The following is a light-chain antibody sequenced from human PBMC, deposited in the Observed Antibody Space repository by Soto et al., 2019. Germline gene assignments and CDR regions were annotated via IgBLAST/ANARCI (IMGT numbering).Light chain of an antibody. CDR3: QAWDSSTVV. CDR1: KLGDKY. J-gene: IGLJ2*01. Sequence: SYELTQPPSVSVSPGQTASVTCSGDKLGDKYACWYQQKPGQSPVLVICQDSKRPSGIPERFSGSNSGNTATLTISGPQAMDEADYYCQAWDSSTVVFGGGTKVTVL. CDR2: QDS. V-gene: IGLV3-1*01.